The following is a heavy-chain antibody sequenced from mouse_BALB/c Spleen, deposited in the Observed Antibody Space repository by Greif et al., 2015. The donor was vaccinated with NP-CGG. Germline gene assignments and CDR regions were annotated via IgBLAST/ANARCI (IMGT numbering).Heavy chain of an antibody. CDR3: ARHYYGSSYSY. D-gene: IGHD1-1*01. J-gene: IGHJ2*01. V-gene: IGHV5-12-1*01. CDR1: GFAFSSYD. CDR2: ISSGGGST. Sequence: EAQRVESGGGLVKPGGSLKLSCAASGFAFSSYDMSWVRQTPEKRLEWVAYISSGGGSTYYPDTVKGRFTISRDNAKNTLYLQMSSLKSEDTAMYYCARHYYGSSYSYWGQGTTLTVSS.